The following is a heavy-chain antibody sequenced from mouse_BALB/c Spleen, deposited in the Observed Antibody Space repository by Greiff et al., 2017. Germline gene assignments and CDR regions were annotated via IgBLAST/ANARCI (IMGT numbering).Heavy chain of an antibody. CDR3: TRLIRLLLDY. D-gene: IGHD2-3*01. V-gene: IGHV1-15*01. Sequence: QVQLQQSGAELVRPGASVTLSCKASGYTFTDYEMHWVKQTPVHGLEWIGAIDPETGGTAYNQKFKGKATLTADKSSSTAYMELRSLTSEDSAVYYCTRLIRLLLDYWGQGTTLTVSS. CDR2: IDPETGGT. J-gene: IGHJ2*01. CDR1: GYTFTDYE.